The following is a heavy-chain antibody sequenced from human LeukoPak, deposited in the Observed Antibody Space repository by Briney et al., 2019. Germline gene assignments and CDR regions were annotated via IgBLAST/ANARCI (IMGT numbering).Heavy chain of an antibody. CDR3: AREEGITIFGVVDYYYYYMDV. D-gene: IGHD3-3*01. V-gene: IGHV4-34*01. CDR1: GGSFSGYY. J-gene: IGHJ6*03. CDR2: INHSGST. Sequence: PSETLSLSCAVYGGSFSGYYWSRIRQPPGKGLEWIGEINHSGSTNYNPSLKSRVTISVDTSKNQFSLKLSSVTAADTAVYYCAREEGITIFGVVDYYYYYMDVWGKGTTVTVSS.